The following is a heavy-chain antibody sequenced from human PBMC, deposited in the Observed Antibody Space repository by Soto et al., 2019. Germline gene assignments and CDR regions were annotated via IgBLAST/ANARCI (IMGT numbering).Heavy chain of an antibody. J-gene: IGHJ5*02. CDR2: VYYTGST. CDR3: ARVRDWFDP. D-gene: IGHD3-3*01. V-gene: IGHV4-59*12. Sequence: KASETLSLTCSVSGGSISGSYWSWIRQSPGKGLEWLGYVYYTGSTNYSPSLRSRVSISVDTSKNEFSLRLSSVTAADTAVCYCARVRDWFDPWGQGTLVTVSS. CDR1: GGSISGSY.